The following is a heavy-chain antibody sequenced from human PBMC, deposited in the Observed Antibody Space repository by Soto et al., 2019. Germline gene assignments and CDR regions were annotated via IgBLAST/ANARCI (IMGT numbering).Heavy chain of an antibody. J-gene: IGHJ6*04. Sequence: GGSLRLSCAASGFTFSSYSMNWVRQAPGKGLEWVSYISSSSSTIYYADSVKGRFTISRDNAKNSLYLQMNSLRDEDTAVYYCARDRPPGGATIRYYYYGMDVWGKGTTVPVDS. V-gene: IGHV3-48*02. CDR3: ARDRPPGGATIRYYYYGMDV. D-gene: IGHD5-12*01. CDR1: GFTFSSYS. CDR2: ISSSSSTI.